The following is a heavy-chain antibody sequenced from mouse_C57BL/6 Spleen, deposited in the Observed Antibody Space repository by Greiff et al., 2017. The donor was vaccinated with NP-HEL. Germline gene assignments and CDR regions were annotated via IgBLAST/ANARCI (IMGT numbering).Heavy chain of an antibody. V-gene: IGHV8-12*01. CDR1: GFSLSTSGMG. CDR2: IYWDDDK. CDR3: ARTYGSSDRGFYYYAMDY. D-gene: IGHD1-1*01. J-gene: IGHJ4*01. Sequence: QVTLKESGPGILQSSQTLSLTCSFSGFSLSTSGMGVSWIRQPSGKGLEWLAHIYWDDDKRYNPSLKSRLTISKDTSRNQVFLKITSVDTADTATYYCARTYGSSDRGFYYYAMDYWGQGTSVTVSS.